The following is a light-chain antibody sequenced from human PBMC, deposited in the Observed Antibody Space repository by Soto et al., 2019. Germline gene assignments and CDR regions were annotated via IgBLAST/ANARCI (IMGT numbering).Light chain of an antibody. V-gene: IGKV1-5*03. J-gene: IGKJ2*01. CDR3: QQYDSIPYT. Sequence: DIQMTQSPSTLSASVRDRVTITCRASQTINSWLGWYPQRPGKAPRLLIYKASTLESRVPSRFSGSGSGTEFTLTISTLQPDDFATYYCQQYDSIPYTFGQGTKLDIK. CDR2: KAS. CDR1: QTINSW.